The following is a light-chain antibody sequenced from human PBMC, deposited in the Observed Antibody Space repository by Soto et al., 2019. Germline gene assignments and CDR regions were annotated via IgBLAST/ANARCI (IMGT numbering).Light chain of an antibody. V-gene: IGKV3-20*01. J-gene: IGKJ1*01. CDR2: DAS. Sequence: EIVLTQSPGTLSLSPGERATLSCRDSQTVQTSYLAWYQPKPGQAPRVLIYDASNRATGIPDRFSGSGSGTDFTLTISRLEPEDFAVYYCQQYGSSGTFGQGTKVDIK. CDR3: QQYGSSGT. CDR1: QTVQTSY.